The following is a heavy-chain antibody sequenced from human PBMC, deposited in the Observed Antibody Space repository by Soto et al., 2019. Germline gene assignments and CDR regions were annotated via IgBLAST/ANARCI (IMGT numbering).Heavy chain of an antibody. V-gene: IGHV3-15*01. Sequence: DVQLVESGGDLVKPGGSLRLSCAASGFAFSDASMSWVRQAPGKGLEWVGRIKTTPSGGTTDYDAPVKGRFTISRDDSKNTVYLQMDSLKAEDTAVYSCTPLASGHYGYDFWGQGALVTVSS. J-gene: IGHJ4*02. CDR2: IKTTPSGGTT. CDR3: TPLASGHYGYDF. CDR1: GFAFSDAS. D-gene: IGHD3-3*01.